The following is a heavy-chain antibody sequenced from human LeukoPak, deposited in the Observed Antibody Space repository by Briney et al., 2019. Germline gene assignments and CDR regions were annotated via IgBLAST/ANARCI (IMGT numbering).Heavy chain of an antibody. V-gene: IGHV1-18*01. Sequence: ATVKVSCKASGYTFTSYGISWVRQAPGQGLEWMGWISAYNGNTNYAQKLQGRVTMTTDTSTSTAYMELRSLRSDDTAVYYCARDRDSSSFYYYYMDVWGKGTTVTVSS. J-gene: IGHJ6*03. CDR1: GYTFTSYG. CDR2: ISAYNGNT. D-gene: IGHD6-13*01. CDR3: ARDRDSSSFYYYYMDV.